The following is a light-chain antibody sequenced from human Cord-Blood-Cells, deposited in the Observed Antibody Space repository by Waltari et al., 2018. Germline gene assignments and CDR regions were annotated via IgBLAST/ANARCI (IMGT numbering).Light chain of an antibody. V-gene: IGKV1-5*01. Sequence: DIQMTQSPSTLSASVGDRVTITCRASQSISSRLAWYQQKPGKAPKLLIYDASSLESGVPSRFSGSGSGTEVTLTISSLQPDDFATYYCQQYNSYSPYTFGQGTKLEIK. CDR1: QSISSR. CDR3: QQYNSYSPYT. CDR2: DAS. J-gene: IGKJ2*01.